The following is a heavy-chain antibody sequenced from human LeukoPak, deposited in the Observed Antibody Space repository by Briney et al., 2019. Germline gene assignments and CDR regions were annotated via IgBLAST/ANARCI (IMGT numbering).Heavy chain of an antibody. J-gene: IGHJ3*02. CDR3: AKVRYYDFWSGYRADAFDI. Sequence: GGSLGLSCAASGFTFSSYGMHWVRQAPGKGLEWVAVISYDGSNKYYADSVKGRFTISRDNSKNTLYLQMNSLRAEDTAVYYCAKVRYYDFWSGYRADAFDIWGQGTMVTVSS. CDR2: ISYDGSNK. V-gene: IGHV3-30*18. CDR1: GFTFSSYG. D-gene: IGHD3-3*01.